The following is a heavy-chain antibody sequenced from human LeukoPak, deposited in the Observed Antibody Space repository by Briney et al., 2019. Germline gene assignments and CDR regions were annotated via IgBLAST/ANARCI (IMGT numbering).Heavy chain of an antibody. J-gene: IGHJ4*02. CDR2: IRGSGGNT. CDR1: GFTFTSYA. Sequence: GGSLRLSCAASGFTFTSYAMSWVRQAPGKGLEWVSSIRGSGGNTYYADSVKGRFTISRDNPKNTVYLQMNSLRPEDTAMYYCARGRYGENWGQGTLVTVSS. D-gene: IGHD3-9*01. V-gene: IGHV3-23*01. CDR3: ARGRYGEN.